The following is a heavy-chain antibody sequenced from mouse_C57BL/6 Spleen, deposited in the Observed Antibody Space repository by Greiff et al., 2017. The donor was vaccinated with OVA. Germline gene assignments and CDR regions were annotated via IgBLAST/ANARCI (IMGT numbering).Heavy chain of an antibody. J-gene: IGHJ4*01. CDR3: ARGYYYGSSPYYAMDY. CDR2: TFYSGIT. D-gene: IGHD1-1*01. Sequence: EVQLVESGPSLVRPSQTLSLTCTVTGFSINSDCYWIWIRQFPGNKLEYIGYTFYSGITYYNPSLESRTYITRDTSKNQFSLKLSSVTTEDTATYYCARGYYYGSSPYYAMDYWGQGTSVTVSS. V-gene: IGHV3-3*01. CDR1: GFSINSDCY.